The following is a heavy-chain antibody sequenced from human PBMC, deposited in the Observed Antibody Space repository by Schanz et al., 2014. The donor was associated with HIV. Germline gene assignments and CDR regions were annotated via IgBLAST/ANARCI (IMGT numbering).Heavy chain of an antibody. Sequence: EVQLLESGGGLVQPGGSLRLSCAASGFTISNYAMGWVRRAPGKGLEWVSSISRSSSSTNYADAVKGRFTISRDNSKNMVYLQMKNLRAEDTAVYYCAKRGNQSPTQGGCFDPWGQGTLVTVSS. D-gene: IGHD1-26*01. J-gene: IGHJ5*02. CDR1: GFTISNYA. V-gene: IGHV3-23*01. CDR3: AKRGNQSPTQGGCFDP. CDR2: ISRSSSST.